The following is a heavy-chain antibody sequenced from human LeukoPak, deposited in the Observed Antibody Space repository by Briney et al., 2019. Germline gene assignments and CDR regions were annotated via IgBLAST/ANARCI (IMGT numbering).Heavy chain of an antibody. Sequence: ASVKVSCKASGYTFTSYDINWVRQATGQGLEWMGWMNPNSGNTGYAQKFQGRVTMTRNTSISTAYMELSSLRSEDTAVYYCARSRATTVTTHSYGMDVWGQGPTVTVS. V-gene: IGHV1-8*01. CDR1: GYTFTSYD. CDR2: MNPNSGNT. D-gene: IGHD4-17*01. CDR3: ARSRATTVTTHSYGMDV. J-gene: IGHJ6*02.